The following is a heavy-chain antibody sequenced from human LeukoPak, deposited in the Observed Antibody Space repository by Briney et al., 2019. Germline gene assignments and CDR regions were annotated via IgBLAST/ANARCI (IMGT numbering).Heavy chain of an antibody. CDR1: GYTLTELS. CDR3: ATFPRSAVTTNWFDP. D-gene: IGHD4-11*01. CDR2: FDPEDGET. V-gene: IGHV1-24*01. Sequence: GASVKVSCKVSGYTLTELSMHWVRQAPGKGLEWMEGFDPEDGETIYAQKFQGRVTMTEDTSTDTAYMELSSLRSEDTAVYYCATFPRSAVTTNWFDPWGQGTLVTVSS. J-gene: IGHJ5*02.